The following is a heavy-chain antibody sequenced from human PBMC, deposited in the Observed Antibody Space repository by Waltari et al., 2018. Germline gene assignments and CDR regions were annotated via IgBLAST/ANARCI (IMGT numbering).Heavy chain of an antibody. CDR2: VDPEDGET. J-gene: IGHJ3*02. CDR3: APGGRRYSGSYEAFDI. V-gene: IGHV1-69-2*01. Sequence: EVQLVQSGAEVKKPGATVKISCKASGYTFTDYYMHWVQQAPGKGLEWMGRVDPEDGETIYAEKFQGSVTITADTSTDTAYMELSSLRSEDTAVYYCAPGGRRYSGSYEAFDIWGQGTMVTVSS. D-gene: IGHD1-26*01. CDR1: GYTFTDYY.